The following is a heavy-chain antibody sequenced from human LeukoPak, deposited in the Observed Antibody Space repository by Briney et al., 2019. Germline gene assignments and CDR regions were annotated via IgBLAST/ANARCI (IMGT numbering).Heavy chain of an antibody. CDR2: ISCDGSNK. D-gene: IGHD1-14*01. J-gene: IGHJ3*02. CDR3: ARAKDRADAFDI. V-gene: IGHV3-30*04. CDR1: GFTFSSYA. Sequence: PGGSLRLSCAASGFTFSSYAMHWVRQAPGKGLEWVAVISCDGSNKYYADSVKGRFTISRDNSKNTLYLQMNSLRAEDTAVYYCARAKDRADAFDIWGQGTMVTVSS.